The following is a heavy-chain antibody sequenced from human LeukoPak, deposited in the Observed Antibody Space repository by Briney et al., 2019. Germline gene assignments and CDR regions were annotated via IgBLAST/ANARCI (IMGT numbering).Heavy chain of an antibody. CDR3: AIVYQGVSLFDGIDY. CDR2: ISTSSSYI. Sequence: GGSLRLSCAASGFTFSSYSMNWVRQAPGKGLEWVSSISTSSSYINYADSVKGRFTISRDNAKKSLYLQMNSLRAEDTAVYYCAIVYQGVSLFDGIDYWGQGTLVTVSS. V-gene: IGHV3-21*01. CDR1: GFTFSSYS. D-gene: IGHD3-3*01. J-gene: IGHJ4*02.